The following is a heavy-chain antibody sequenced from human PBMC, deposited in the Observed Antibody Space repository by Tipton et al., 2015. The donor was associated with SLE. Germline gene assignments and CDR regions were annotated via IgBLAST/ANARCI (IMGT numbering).Heavy chain of an antibody. J-gene: IGHJ1*01. CDR3: TTGVYSSSLYGPQYFQH. Sequence: GSLRLSCAASGFTFSNAWMSWVRQALGKGLEWVGRIKSKTDGGTTDYAAPVKGRFTISSDDSKNTLYLQMNSLKTEDTAVYYGTTGVYSSSLYGPQYFQHWGQGTLVTVSS. CDR2: IKSKTDGGTT. CDR1: GFTFSNAW. V-gene: IGHV3-15*01. D-gene: IGHD6-13*01.